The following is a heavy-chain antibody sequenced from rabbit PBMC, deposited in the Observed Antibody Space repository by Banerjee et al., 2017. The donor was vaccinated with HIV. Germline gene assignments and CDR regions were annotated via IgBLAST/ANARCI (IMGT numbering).Heavy chain of an antibody. CDR3: ARDLAGVIGWNFNL. J-gene: IGHJ4*01. CDR1: GFDFSSYG. CDR2: INTSSGST. V-gene: IGHV1S45*01. Sequence: QEQLVESGGGLVQPGGSLKLSCKASGFDFSSYGVSWVRQAPGKGLEWIACINTSSGSTVYASWAKGRFTISKTSWTTVTLQMTSLTAADTATYFCARDLAGVIGWNFNLWGPGTLVTVS. D-gene: IGHD4-1*01.